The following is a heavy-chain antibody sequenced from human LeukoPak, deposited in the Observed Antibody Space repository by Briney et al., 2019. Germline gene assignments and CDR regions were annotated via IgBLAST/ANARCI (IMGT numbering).Heavy chain of an antibody. CDR1: GFTFDDYA. V-gene: IGHV3-9*01. CDR2: ISWSSGSK. D-gene: IGHD1-26*01. J-gene: IGHJ6*02. Sequence: PGRSLRLSCAASGFTFDDYAMHWVRQAPGKGLEWVSGISWSSGSKGYADSVRGRFTISRDNAKKSLYLQMNSLRPEDTALYYCAKAMGSIYYGMDVWGQGTTVTVSS. CDR3: AKAMGSIYYGMDV.